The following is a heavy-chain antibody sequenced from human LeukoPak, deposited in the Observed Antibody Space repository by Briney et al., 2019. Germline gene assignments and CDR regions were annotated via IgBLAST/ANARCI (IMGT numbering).Heavy chain of an antibody. CDR2: IKQDGSEK. Sequence: PGGSLRLSCAASGFTFSSYWMSWVRQAPGKGLEGVANIKQDGSEKYYVDSVKGRFTISRDNAKNSLYLQMNSLRAEDTAVYYCAREPTDSGSYYGFDYWGQGTLVTVSS. D-gene: IGHD1-26*01. CDR1: GFTFSSYW. CDR3: AREPTDSGSYYGFDY. J-gene: IGHJ4*02. V-gene: IGHV3-7*01.